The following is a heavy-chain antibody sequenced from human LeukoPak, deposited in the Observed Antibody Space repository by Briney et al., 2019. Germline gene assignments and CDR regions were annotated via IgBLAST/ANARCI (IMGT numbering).Heavy chain of an antibody. V-gene: IGHV3-43*02. D-gene: IGHD2-15*01. Sequence: GGSLRLSCAASGFTFDDYAMHWVRQAPGKGLEWVFLITGDGGSTYYADSMKGRFTISRENSKNSLYLQMNRLRTEDTALYYCAKGYCSGGSCYYFDYWGQGTLVTVSS. CDR2: ITGDGGST. CDR3: AKGYCSGGSCYYFDY. CDR1: GFTFDDYA. J-gene: IGHJ4*02.